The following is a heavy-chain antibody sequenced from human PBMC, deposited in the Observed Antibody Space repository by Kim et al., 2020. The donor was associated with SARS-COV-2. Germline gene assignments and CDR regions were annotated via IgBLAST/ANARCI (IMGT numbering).Heavy chain of an antibody. J-gene: IGHJ6*02. Sequence: KCRFTISRDNAKNSLYLQMNSLRAEDKAVYYCARRYGSGSYYYYYYGMDVWGQGTTVTISS. V-gene: IGHV3-11*06. CDR3: ARRYGSGSYYYYYYGMDV. D-gene: IGHD3-10*01.